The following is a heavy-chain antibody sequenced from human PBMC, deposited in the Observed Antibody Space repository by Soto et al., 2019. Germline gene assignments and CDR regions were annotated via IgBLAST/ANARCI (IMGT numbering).Heavy chain of an antibody. CDR2: IYYSGST. CDR3: ARGGRRSPGMDV. V-gene: IGHV4-31*03. J-gene: IGHJ6*02. CDR1: GGSISSGGYY. Sequence: QVQLQESGPGLVKPSQTLSLTCTVSGGSISSGGYYWSWIRQHPGKGLEWIGYIYYSGSTYYNPSPKSRVTISVDTSKKPFSLKLSSVTAADTAVYYCARGGRRSPGMDVWGQGTTVTVSS.